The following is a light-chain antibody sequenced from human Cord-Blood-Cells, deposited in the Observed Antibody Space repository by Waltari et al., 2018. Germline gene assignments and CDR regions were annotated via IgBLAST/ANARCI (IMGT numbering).Light chain of an antibody. CDR3: QHSYSTPRT. J-gene: IGKJ1*01. Sequence: IQMTPSPPSLSASVGDRVTITCRAIQRISSYLNWYQQKPGKAPKLLIYAASSLQSGLPSRFSGSGSGTDFTLTISRLQPEDFATYYCQHSYSTPRTFGQGTKVEIK. CDR2: AAS. V-gene: IGKV1-39*01. CDR1: QRISSY.